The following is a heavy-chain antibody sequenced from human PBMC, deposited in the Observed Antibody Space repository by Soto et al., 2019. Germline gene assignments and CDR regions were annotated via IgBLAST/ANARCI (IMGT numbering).Heavy chain of an antibody. CDR2: GIPIFGTA. Sequence: SVKVSCKASGGTFNNYPITWVRQAPGQGLEWMGGGIPIFGTANYAQKFQGRVTISVDESTSTAYMELSSLRSEDTAVYYCARGRGYSGDDHYYYFDMDVWGQGTTVTVSS. CDR1: GGTFNNYP. J-gene: IGHJ6*02. CDR3: ARGRGYSGDDHYYYFDMDV. D-gene: IGHD5-12*01. V-gene: IGHV1-69*13.